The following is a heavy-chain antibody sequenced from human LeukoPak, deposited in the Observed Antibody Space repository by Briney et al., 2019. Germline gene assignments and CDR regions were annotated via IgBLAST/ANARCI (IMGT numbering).Heavy chain of an antibody. J-gene: IGHJ4*02. V-gene: IGHV1-2*02. CDR3: ARGCSSTSCSTDY. D-gene: IGHD2-2*01. CDR1: GYTFTGYY. Sequence: EASVKVSCKASGYTFTGYYMHWVRQAPGQGLEWMGWINPNSGGTNYAQKIQGRVTMTRDTSISTAYMELSRLRSDDTAVYYCARGCSSTSCSTDYWGQGTLVTVSS. CDR2: INPNSGGT.